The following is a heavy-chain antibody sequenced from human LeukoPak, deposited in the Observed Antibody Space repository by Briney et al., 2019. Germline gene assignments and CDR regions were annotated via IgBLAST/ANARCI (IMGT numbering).Heavy chain of an antibody. CDR2: IKKDGSEK. V-gene: IGHV3-7*01. Sequence: GGSLRLSCAASRFTFSSYWMSWVRQAPGKGLEWVANIKKDGSEKYYVDSVKGRFTISRDNAKTSLYLQMNSLRAEDTAVYYCARHLSGVTGYTYGRGIDYWGQGTLVTVSS. CDR3: ARHLSGVTGYTYGRGIDY. D-gene: IGHD5-18*01. CDR1: RFTFSSYW. J-gene: IGHJ4*02.